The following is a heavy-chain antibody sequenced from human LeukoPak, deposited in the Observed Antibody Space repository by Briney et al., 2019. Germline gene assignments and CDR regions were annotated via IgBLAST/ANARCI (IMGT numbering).Heavy chain of an antibody. Sequence: SESLSLTCTVSGGSISSSSYYWGWIRQPPGKGLEWIGSIYYTGSAYSNPSLKSRVTMSVDTSNNQYSLRLSSVTAADTAVYSCARHPERYSYFDYWGQGTLVTVSS. CDR2: IYYTGSA. CDR1: GGSISSSSYY. CDR3: ARHPERYSYFDY. J-gene: IGHJ4*02. D-gene: IGHD5-18*01. V-gene: IGHV4-39*01.